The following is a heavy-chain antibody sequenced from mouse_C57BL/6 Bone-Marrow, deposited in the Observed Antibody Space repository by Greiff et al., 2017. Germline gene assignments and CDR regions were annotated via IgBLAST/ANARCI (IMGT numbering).Heavy chain of an antibody. CDR3: GRVATVEGFAY. J-gene: IGHJ3*01. D-gene: IGHD1-1*01. Sequence: EVQLVESGGGLVKPGGSLKLSCAASGFTFSDYGMHWVRQAPEKGLEWVAYISSGSSTIYYAATMKGRFTISRDKANNTLFLQLTSLRSEDTAMYYCGRVATVEGFAYWGPGTMVTVSA. CDR1: GFTFSDYG. V-gene: IGHV5-17*01. CDR2: ISSGSSTI.